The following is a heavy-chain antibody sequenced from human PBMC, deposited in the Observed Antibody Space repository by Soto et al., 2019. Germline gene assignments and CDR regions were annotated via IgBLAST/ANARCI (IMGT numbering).Heavy chain of an antibody. V-gene: IGHV3-23*01. Sequence: LRLSCAASGFTFSSYAMSWVRQAPGKGLEWVSAISGSGGSTYYADSVKGRFTISRDNSKNTLYLQMNSLRAEDTAVYYCAKEDRITMIVVVIPPVGFDPWGQGTLVTVSS. CDR2: ISGSGGST. CDR3: AKEDRITMIVVVIPPVGFDP. CDR1: GFTFSSYA. J-gene: IGHJ5*02. D-gene: IGHD3-22*01.